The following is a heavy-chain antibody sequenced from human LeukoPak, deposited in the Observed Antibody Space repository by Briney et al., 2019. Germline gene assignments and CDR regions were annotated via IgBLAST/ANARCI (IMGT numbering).Heavy chain of an antibody. Sequence: PSETLSLTCAVYGGSFSGYYWSWIRQPPGKGLEWIGEINHSGSTNYNPSLKSRVTISVDTSKNQFSLKLSPVTAADTAVYYCARDSSGWYYFDYWGQGTLVTVSS. CDR3: ARDSSGWYYFDY. CDR1: GGSFSGYY. V-gene: IGHV4-34*01. J-gene: IGHJ4*02. D-gene: IGHD6-19*01. CDR2: INHSGST.